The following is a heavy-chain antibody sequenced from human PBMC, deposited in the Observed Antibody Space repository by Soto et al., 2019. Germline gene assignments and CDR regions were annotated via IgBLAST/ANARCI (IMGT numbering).Heavy chain of an antibody. D-gene: IGHD5-18*01. CDR1: GGSISNYY. J-gene: IGHJ4*02. V-gene: IGHV4-59*01. CDR2: IYSSGST. CDR3: ARDYPHSYGVYYFDY. Sequence: SETLSLTCTVSGGSISNYYWNWIRQSPGKGLEWIGYIYSSGSTHYNPSLQNRVTISIDTSKNQVSLNVNSVTAADTAVYYCARDYPHSYGVYYFDYWGQGTPVTVSS.